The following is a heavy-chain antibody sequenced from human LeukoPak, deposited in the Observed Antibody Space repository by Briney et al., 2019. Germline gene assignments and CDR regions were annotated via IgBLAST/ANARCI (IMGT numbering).Heavy chain of an antibody. CDR1: GFTFHNFA. CDR3: ARPSPPGDGYNPRDY. V-gene: IGHV3-30*04. CDR2: ISNDERNK. J-gene: IGHJ4*02. D-gene: IGHD5-24*01. Sequence: PERSLRLSCAASGFTFHNFAMHWVRQAPGKGLEWVAVISNDERNKYYTDSVKGRFTISRDNSKNTVYLQMNSLRTEDTAVYYCARPSPPGDGYNPRDYWGPGALVIVSS.